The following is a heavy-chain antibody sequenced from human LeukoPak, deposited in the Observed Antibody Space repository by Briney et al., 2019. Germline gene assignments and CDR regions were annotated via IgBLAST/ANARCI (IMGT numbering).Heavy chain of an antibody. V-gene: IGHV1-69*13. D-gene: IGHD3-10*01. CDR2: IIPIFGTA. Sequence: ASVKVSCKASGGTFSSYAISWVRQAPGQGLEWMGGIIPIFGTANYAQKFQGRVTITADESTSTAYMELSSLRSEDTAVYYCAREGDHVSYFDYWGQGTLVTVSS. CDR1: GGTFSSYA. J-gene: IGHJ4*02. CDR3: AREGDHVSYFDY.